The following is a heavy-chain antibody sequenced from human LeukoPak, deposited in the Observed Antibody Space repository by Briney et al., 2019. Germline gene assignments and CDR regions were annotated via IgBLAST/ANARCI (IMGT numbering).Heavy chain of an antibody. CDR1: GFTFDEDC. CDR3: ARGLADCSSSSCLPYGVDV. D-gene: IGHD2-2*01. CDR2: INWSGTSA. Sequence: RGSLRLSSAASGFTFDEDCMIRGPQRPGRGLEWVSSINWSGTSADYADSVKARFTISRYNAKNSLYLQMNSLRGEDTAFCHCARGLADCSSSSCLPYGVDVWGQGTTVTVSS. J-gene: IGHJ6*02. V-gene: IGHV3-20*01.